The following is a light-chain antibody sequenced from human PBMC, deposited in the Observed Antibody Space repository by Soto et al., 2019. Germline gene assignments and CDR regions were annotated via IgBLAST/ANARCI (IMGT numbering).Light chain of an antibody. CDR1: RSVGIN. V-gene: IGKV3-15*01. CDR3: QTYDSWPL. J-gene: IGKJ5*01. CDR2: GAS. Sequence: EIVMTQSPATLSVSPGEGATLSCRASRSVGINLAWYRQKPGQAPRVVVYGASTRATGIPARFSGSGSGTEFTLTISGLQSEDFAVYYCQTYDSWPLFGQGTRLEI.